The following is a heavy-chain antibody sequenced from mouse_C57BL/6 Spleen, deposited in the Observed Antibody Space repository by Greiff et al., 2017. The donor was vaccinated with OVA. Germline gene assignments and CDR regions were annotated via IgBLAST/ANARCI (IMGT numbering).Heavy chain of an antibody. CDR1: GFSLTSSG. Sequence: QVQLQQSGPGLVQPSQSLSITCTVSGFSLTSSGVHWVRQSPGKGLEWLGVIWRGGGTDYNAAIMSRLSITKDNSKSQVFLKMNSLQADDTAIYYCAKTPLYGSYAMDYWGQGTSVTVSS. D-gene: IGHD2-2*01. CDR2: IWRGGGT. V-gene: IGHV2-5*01. J-gene: IGHJ4*01. CDR3: AKTPLYGSYAMDY.